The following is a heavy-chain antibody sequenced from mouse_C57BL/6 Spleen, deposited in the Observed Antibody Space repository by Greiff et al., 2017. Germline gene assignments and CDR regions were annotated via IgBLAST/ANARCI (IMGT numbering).Heavy chain of an antibody. CDR1: GYTFTSYW. CDR3: AKGRGNYEAMDY. V-gene: IGHV1-52*01. CDR2: IDPSDSET. J-gene: IGHJ4*01. Sequence: QVQLKQPGAELVRPGSSVKLSCKASGYTFTSYWMHWVKQRPIQGLEWIGNIDPSDSETHYNQKFKDKATLTVDKSSSTAYMQLSSLTSEDSAVYYCAKGRGNYEAMDYWGQGTSVTVSS. D-gene: IGHD2-1*01.